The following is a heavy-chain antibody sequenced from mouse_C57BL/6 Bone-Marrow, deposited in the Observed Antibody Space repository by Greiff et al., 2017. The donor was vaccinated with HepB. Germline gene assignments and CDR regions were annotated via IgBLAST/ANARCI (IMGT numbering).Heavy chain of an antibody. Sequence: EVQLVESGEGLVKPGGSLKLSCAASGFTFSSYAMSWVRQTPEKRLEWVAYFSSGGDYIYYADTVKGRFTISRDNARNTLYLQMSSLKSEDTAMYYCTRAIYYGNWDEAWFAYWGQGTLVTVSA. CDR3: TRAIYYGNWDEAWFAY. V-gene: IGHV5-9-1*02. CDR1: GFTFSSYA. CDR2: FSSGGDYI. D-gene: IGHD2-1*01. J-gene: IGHJ3*01.